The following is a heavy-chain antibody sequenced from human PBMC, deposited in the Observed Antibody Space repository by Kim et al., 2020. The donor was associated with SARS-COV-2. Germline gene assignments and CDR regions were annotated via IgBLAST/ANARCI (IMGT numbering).Heavy chain of an antibody. Sequence: SETLSLTCTVSGGSISSYYWSWIRQPPGKGLEWIGYIYYSGSTNYNPSLKSRVTISVDTSKNQFSLKLRSVTAADTAVYYCASLGSWYGSDYYYYGMDVWGQGTTVTVSS. V-gene: IGHV4-59*08. D-gene: IGHD6-13*01. J-gene: IGHJ6*02. CDR3: ASLGSWYGSDYYYYGMDV. CDR1: GGSISSYY. CDR2: IYYSGST.